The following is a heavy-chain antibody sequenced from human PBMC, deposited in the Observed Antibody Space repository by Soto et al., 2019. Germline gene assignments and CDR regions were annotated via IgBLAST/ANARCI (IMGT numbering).Heavy chain of an antibody. D-gene: IGHD1-26*01. CDR3: AKDLYIMGATPRGAWFDP. Sequence: EVQLLESGGGLVQPGGSLRLSCAASGFTFSSYVMTWVHQAPGKGLEWVSAVSGRGGSTYYADSVKGRFTISRDNSKNTLYLQMTSLGAEDTAVYYCAKDLYIMGATPRGAWFDPWGQGTLVTVSS. V-gene: IGHV3-23*01. J-gene: IGHJ5*02. CDR1: GFTFSSYV. CDR2: VSGRGGST.